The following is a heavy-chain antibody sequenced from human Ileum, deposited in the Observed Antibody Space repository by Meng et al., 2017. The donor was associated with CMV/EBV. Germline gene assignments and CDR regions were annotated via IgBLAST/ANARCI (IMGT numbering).Heavy chain of an antibody. CDR2: IIAANGNT. J-gene: IGHJ4*02. Sequence: HWVRRDAGQGREWLGWIIAANGNTKYSAESQGRIGISRDMSASTVYMELSSLRPEDTALYYCARDLKRLSDNYYDLLTATPNGAFDYWGQGTLVTVSS. D-gene: IGHD3-9*01. CDR3: ARDLKRLSDNYYDLLTATPNGAFDY. V-gene: IGHV1-3*01.